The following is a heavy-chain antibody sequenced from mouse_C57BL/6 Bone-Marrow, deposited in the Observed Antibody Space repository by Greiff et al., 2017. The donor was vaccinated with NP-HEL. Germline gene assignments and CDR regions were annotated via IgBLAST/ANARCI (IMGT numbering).Heavy chain of an antibody. J-gene: IGHJ4*01. Sequence: VKLQESGAELARPGASVKLSCKASGYTFTSYGISWVKQRTGQGLEWIGAIYPRSGNTYYNEKFKGKATLTADKSSSTAYMELRSLTSEESAVYFCARDEIYYYGSSYPYYYAMDYWGQGTSVTVSS. D-gene: IGHD1-1*01. CDR2: IYPRSGNT. CDR3: ARDEIYYYGSSYPYYYAMDY. V-gene: IGHV1-81*01. CDR1: GYTFTSYG.